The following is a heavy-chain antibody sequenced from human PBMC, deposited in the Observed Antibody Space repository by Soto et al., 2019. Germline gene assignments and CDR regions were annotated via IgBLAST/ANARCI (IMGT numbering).Heavy chain of an antibody. V-gene: IGHV1-8*01. J-gene: IGHJ4*02. CDR3: AREGTLRGDDY. CDR2: MSPNSGNT. Sequence: QVQLVQSGAEVKKPVASVRVSCKASGYTFTSYDINWVRQATGQGLEWMGWMSPNSGNTGYAQKYQGRVTMTRNTTISTAYMELSRLRSEDTAVYYCAREGTLRGDDYWCQGTLVTVSS. D-gene: IGHD3-16*01. CDR1: GYTFTSYD.